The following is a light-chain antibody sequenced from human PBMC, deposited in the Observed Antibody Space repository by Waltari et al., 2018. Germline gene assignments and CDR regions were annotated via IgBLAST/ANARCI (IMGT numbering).Light chain of an antibody. CDR3: QQANSFPWT. V-gene: IGKV1-16*01. CDR2: GAS. CDR1: QGISKF. J-gene: IGKJ1*01. Sequence: DIQMTQSPSSLAASVGDRVTITCRASQGISKFLAWFRQKPGKAPDSLIYGASSLQSGVPSRFSGSGSGTDFTLTISSLQPEDFASYYCQQANSFPWTFGQGTKVEIK.